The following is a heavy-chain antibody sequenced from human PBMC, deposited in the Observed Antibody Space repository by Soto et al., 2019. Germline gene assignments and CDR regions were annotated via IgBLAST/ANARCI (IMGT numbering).Heavy chain of an antibody. D-gene: IGHD6-13*01. CDR2: VNHSGST. CDR3: ARGPAAAGTGGYYYYYMDV. CDR1: GGSFSGYY. Sequence: SETLSLTCAVYGGSFSGYYWSWIRQPPGKGLEWIGEVNHSGSTNYNPSLKSRVTISVDTSKNQFSLKLSSVTAADTAVYYCARGPAAAGTGGYYYYYMDVSGKGTTVTVS. J-gene: IGHJ6*03. V-gene: IGHV4-34*01.